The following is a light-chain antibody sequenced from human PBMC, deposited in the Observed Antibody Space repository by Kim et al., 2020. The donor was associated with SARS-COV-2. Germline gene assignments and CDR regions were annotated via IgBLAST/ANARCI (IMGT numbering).Light chain of an antibody. CDR3: QAWDITTGI. CDR1: KLGDRY. CDR2: QDT. J-gene: IGLJ1*01. Sequence: VSPGRTAFITGSGDKLGDRYTSWYQQKPGRSPVLLIYQDTERPSGIPERFSGSKSRNTASLTISGTQAMDEADYYCQAWDITTGIFGSGTKVTVL. V-gene: IGLV3-1*01.